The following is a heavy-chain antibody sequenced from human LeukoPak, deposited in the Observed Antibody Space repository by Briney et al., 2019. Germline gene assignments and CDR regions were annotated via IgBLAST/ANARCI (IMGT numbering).Heavy chain of an antibody. Sequence: GGSLRLSCAASGFTFSNSAMCWVRQAPGKGLEWVSGISRGGGSTYYADSVKGRFTISRDNAKNSLFLRMNSLRDEDTAVYYCARGISSSDCWGQGTLVTVSS. J-gene: IGHJ4*02. D-gene: IGHD6-6*01. CDR2: ISRGGGST. CDR3: ARGISSSDC. V-gene: IGHV3-23*01. CDR1: GFTFSNSA.